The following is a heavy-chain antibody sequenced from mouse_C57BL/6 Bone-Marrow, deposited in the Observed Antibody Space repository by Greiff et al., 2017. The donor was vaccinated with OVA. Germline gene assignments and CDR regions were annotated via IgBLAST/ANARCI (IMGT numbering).Heavy chain of an antibody. J-gene: IGHJ4*01. V-gene: IGHV2-2*01. Sequence: VKLMESGPGLVQPSQSLSITCTVSGFSLTSYGVHWVRQSPGKGLEWLGVIWSGGSTDYNAAFISRLSISKDNSKSQVFFKMNSLQADDTAIYYCASLYYDYEDYAMDYWGQGTSVTVSS. CDR1: GFSLTSYG. CDR3: ASLYYDYEDYAMDY. D-gene: IGHD2-4*01. CDR2: IWSGGST.